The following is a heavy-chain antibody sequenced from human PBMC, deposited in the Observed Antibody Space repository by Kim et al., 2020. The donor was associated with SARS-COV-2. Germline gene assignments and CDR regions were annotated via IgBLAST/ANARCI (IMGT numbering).Heavy chain of an antibody. J-gene: IGHJ3*01. V-gene: IGHV3-23*01. CDR1: GFTFSSYW. D-gene: IGHD3-16*01. CDR2: ISNSGERT. Sequence: GGSLRLSCAASGFTFSSYWMSWVRQAPGKGLEWVSGISNSGERTYHADSVKGRFTISRDNSKNTLYLHMNSLRAEDTAGYYCAKDRINGWGPHDAFDVWG. CDR3: AKDRINGWGPHDAFDV.